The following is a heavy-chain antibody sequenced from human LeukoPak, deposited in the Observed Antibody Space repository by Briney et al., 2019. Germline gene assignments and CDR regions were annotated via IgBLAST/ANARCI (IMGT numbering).Heavy chain of an antibody. CDR1: GCTFTSYG. CDR3: ARYCSSTSCRTYYYYGMDV. V-gene: IGHV1-18*01. D-gene: IGHD2-2*01. Sequence: GASVKVSCKASGCTFTSYGISWVRQAPGQGLEWMGWISAYNGNTNYAQKLQGRVTMTTDTSTSTAYMELRSLRSDDTAVYYCARYCSSTSCRTYYYYGMDVWGQGTTVTVSS. CDR2: ISAYNGNT. J-gene: IGHJ6*02.